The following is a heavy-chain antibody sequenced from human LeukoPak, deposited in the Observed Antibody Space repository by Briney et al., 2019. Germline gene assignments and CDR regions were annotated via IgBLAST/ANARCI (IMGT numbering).Heavy chain of an antibody. V-gene: IGHV3-7*01. D-gene: IGHD3-3*01. CDR2: IKQDGSEK. Sequence: AGGSLRLSCAASGFTFSSYWMSWVRQAPGKGLGWVANIKQDGSEKYYVDSVKGRFTISRDNAKNSLYLQMISLRAEDTAVYYCARDLLNYDSWGIDYYYMDVWGKGTTVTVSS. CDR1: GFTFSSYW. J-gene: IGHJ6*03. CDR3: ARDLLNYDSWGIDYYYMDV.